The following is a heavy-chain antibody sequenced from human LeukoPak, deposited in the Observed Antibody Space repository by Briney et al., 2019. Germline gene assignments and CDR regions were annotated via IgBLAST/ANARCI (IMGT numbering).Heavy chain of an antibody. CDR3: ARGALGFDY. CDR1: GFTFSSYD. J-gene: IGHJ4*02. CDR2: IGTAGGT. Sequence: PGGSLRLSCATSGFTFSSYDIQWVRQATGKGLEWVSSIGTAGGTYYAGSVKGRFTLSRENAKKSSYLQMNNLGAGDTAVYYCARGALGFDYWGQGTLVTVSS. V-gene: IGHV3-13*04.